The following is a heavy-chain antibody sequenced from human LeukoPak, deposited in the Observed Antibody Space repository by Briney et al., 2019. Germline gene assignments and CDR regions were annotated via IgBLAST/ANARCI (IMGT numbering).Heavy chain of an antibody. CDR1: GFTFSSYA. V-gene: IGHV3-23*01. D-gene: IGHD6-13*01. J-gene: IGHJ4*02. CDR3: ATDRIAAARLFGGDLGNDY. Sequence: PGGSLRLSCAASGFTFSSYAMSWVRQAPGKGLEWVSGITGSGGGSGGNTYYADSVKGRFTISRDNSKNTLYLQMNSLRAEDTAVYYCATDRIAAARLFGGDLGNDYWGQGTLVTVSS. CDR2: ITGSGGGSGGNT.